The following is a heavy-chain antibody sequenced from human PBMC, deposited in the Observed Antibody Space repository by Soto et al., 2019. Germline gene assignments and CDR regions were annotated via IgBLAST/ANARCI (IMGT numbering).Heavy chain of an antibody. V-gene: IGHV1-69*01. D-gene: IGHD3-10*01. CDR1: GGTFSSYA. CDR2: IITIFGTA. CDR3: ASSITMVRGVIKHAYYYYGMDV. J-gene: IGHJ6*02. Sequence: QVQLVQSGAEVKKPGSSVKVSCTASGGTFSSYAISWVRQAPGQGLEWMGGIITIFGTANYAQKFQGRVTITADESTSTAYMELSSLRSEDTAVYYCASSITMVRGVIKHAYYYYGMDVWGQGTTVTVSS.